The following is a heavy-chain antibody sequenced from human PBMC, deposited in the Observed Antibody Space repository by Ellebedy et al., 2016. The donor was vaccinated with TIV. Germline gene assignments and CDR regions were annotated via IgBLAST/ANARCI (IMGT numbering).Heavy chain of an antibody. D-gene: IGHD2-15*01. CDR3: ARVDCSGGSCYRKSFGY. J-gene: IGHJ4*02. CDR1: GYSFTDYY. V-gene: IGHV1-2*02. Sequence: ASVKVSCKASGYSFTDYYLYWVRQAPGQGLEWMGWINPNSGGTNYAQKFQDRVTMTRDTSISTVYMDLSRLTSDDTALYYCARVDCSGGSCYRKSFGYWGQGTLVTVSS. CDR2: INPNSGGT.